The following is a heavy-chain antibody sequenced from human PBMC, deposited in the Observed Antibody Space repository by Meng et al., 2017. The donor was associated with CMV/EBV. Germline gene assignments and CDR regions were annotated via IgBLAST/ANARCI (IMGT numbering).Heavy chain of an antibody. CDR3: AKIAYDSSGYYYFDY. D-gene: IGHD3-22*01. V-gene: IGHV3-30*02. CDR1: GSTFSSYG. CDR2: IRYDGSNK. Sequence: QVQRGVCGGGVVQPGGSLRLSCAASGSTFSSYGMHWVRQAPGKGLEWVAFIRYDGSNKYYADSVKGRFTISRDNSKNTLYLQMNSLRAEDTAVYYCAKIAYDSSGYYYFDYWGQGTLVTVSS. J-gene: IGHJ4*02.